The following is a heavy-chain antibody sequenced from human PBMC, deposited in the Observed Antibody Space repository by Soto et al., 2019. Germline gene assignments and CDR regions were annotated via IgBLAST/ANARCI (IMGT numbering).Heavy chain of an antibody. Sequence: GASVKVSCKASGYTFTSYGIILVRQAPGQGLEGMGWIRAYNGNTNYAQKLQGRVTMTTDTSTSTAYMELRSLRSDDTAVYYCARGLGYCSSTSCRPFDPWGQGTLVTVSS. CDR3: ARGLGYCSSTSCRPFDP. D-gene: IGHD2-2*01. CDR1: GYTFTSYG. V-gene: IGHV1-18*04. J-gene: IGHJ5*02. CDR2: IRAYNGNT.